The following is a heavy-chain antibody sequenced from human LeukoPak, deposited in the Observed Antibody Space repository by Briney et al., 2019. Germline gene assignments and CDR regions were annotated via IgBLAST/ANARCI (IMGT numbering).Heavy chain of an antibody. Sequence: GGSLRLSCAASGFTFSSYWMSWVRQAPGKGLEWVANIKQDGSEKYYVDSVKGRFTISRDNAKNSLYLQMNSLRAEDTAVYYCARVVGTSSARRAFVIWGQGTMVTVSS. D-gene: IGHD3-22*01. J-gene: IGHJ3*02. CDR1: GFTFSSYW. V-gene: IGHV3-7*01. CDR2: IKQDGSEK. CDR3: ARVVGTSSARRAFVI.